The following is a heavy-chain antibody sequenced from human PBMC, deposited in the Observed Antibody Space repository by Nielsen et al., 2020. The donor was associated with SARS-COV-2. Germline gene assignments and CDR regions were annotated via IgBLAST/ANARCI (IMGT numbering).Heavy chain of an antibody. V-gene: IGHV1-18*04. J-gene: IGHJ6*03. CDR1: GYTFTSYG. D-gene: IGHD3-3*01. Sequence: ASVKVSCKASGYTFTSYGISWVRQAPGQGLEWMGWISAYNGNTNYAQKLQGRVTMTTDTSTSTAYMELRSLRSDDTAVYYCARDGRITICGVVPSGDYYYMDVWGKGTTVTVSS. CDR2: ISAYNGNT. CDR3: ARDGRITICGVVPSGDYYYMDV.